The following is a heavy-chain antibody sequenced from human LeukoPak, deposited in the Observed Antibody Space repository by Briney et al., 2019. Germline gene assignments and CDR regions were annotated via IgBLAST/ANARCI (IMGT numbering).Heavy chain of an antibody. D-gene: IGHD3-3*01. CDR2: IYYSGST. J-gene: IGHJ4*02. V-gene: IGHV4-31*03. CDR3: ATYYDFWSGCFDY. CDR1: GGSISSGGYY. Sequence: SQILSLTCTVSGGSISSGGYYWSWIRQHPGKGLEWIGYIYYSGSTYYNPSLKSRVTISVDTSKNQFSLKLSSVTAADTAVYYCATYYDFWSGCFDYWGQGTLVTVSS.